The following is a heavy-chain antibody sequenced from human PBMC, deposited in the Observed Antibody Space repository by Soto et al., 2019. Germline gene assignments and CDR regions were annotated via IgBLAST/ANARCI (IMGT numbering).Heavy chain of an antibody. J-gene: IGHJ4*02. Sequence: GSLRLSCAASGFTFSSYSMNWVRQAPGKGLEWVSYISSSSSTIYYADSVKGRFTISRDNAKNSLYLQMNSLRAEDTAVYYCARDRYCSSTSCYTAFDYWGQGTLVTVSS. CDR1: GFTFSSYS. V-gene: IGHV3-48*01. CDR2: ISSSSSTI. CDR3: ARDRYCSSTSCYTAFDY. D-gene: IGHD2-2*02.